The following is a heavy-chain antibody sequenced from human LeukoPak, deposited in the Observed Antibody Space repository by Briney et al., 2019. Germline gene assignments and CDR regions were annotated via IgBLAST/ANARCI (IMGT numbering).Heavy chain of an antibody. J-gene: IGHJ4*02. CDR3: ARVYYDILTGYYPSDLDY. CDR2: ISAYSGNT. D-gene: IGHD3-9*01. Sequence: ASVKVSCKAPGYTFTSYGISWVRQAPGQGLEWMGWISAYSGNTNYAQKLQGRVTMTTDTSTSTAYMELRSLRSDDTAVYYCARVYYDILTGYYPSDLDYWGQGTLVTVSS. V-gene: IGHV1-18*01. CDR1: GYTFTSYG.